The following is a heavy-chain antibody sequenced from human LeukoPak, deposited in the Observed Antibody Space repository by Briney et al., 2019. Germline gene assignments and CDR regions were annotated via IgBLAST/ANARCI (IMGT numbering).Heavy chain of an antibody. CDR3: AKDQGYSGYELDY. V-gene: IGHV3-30-3*01. Sequence: TGGSLRLSCAASGFTFSSYAMHWVRQAPGKGLEWVAVISYDGSNKYYADSVKGRFTISRDNSKNTLYLQMNSLRAEDTAVYYCAKDQGYSGYELDYWGQGTLVTASS. J-gene: IGHJ4*02. CDR1: GFTFSSYA. CDR2: ISYDGSNK. D-gene: IGHD5-12*01.